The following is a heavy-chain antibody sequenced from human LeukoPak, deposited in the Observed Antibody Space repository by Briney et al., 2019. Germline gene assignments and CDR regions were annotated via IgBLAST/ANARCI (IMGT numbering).Heavy chain of an antibody. J-gene: IGHJ4*02. V-gene: IGHV3-7*01. D-gene: IGHD3-22*01. Sequence: GGSLRLSCAASGFPFSSYWMSWVRQAPGKGLEWVANIKQDGSEKYYVDSVKGRFTISRDNAKNSLYLQMNSLRAEDTAVYYCARDRGFWDSSGYWVDYWGQGTLVTVSS. CDR2: IKQDGSEK. CDR1: GFPFSSYW. CDR3: ARDRGFWDSSGYWVDY.